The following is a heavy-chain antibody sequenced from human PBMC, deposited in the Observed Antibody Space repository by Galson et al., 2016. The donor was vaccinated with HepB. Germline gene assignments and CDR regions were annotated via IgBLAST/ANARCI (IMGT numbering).Heavy chain of an antibody. D-gene: IGHD6-19*01. V-gene: IGHV3-74*01. Sequence: SLRLSCAASGLTFSSYWMHWVRQAPGKGLEWISHIKSDGRSTNYADSVKGRFIISRDNAKNTLYLQMNSLRAEDTALYYCARLSLVVGGTIDYWGQGTLVSVSP. CDR3: ARLSLVVGGTIDY. J-gene: IGHJ4*02. CDR1: GLTFSSYW. CDR2: IKSDGRST.